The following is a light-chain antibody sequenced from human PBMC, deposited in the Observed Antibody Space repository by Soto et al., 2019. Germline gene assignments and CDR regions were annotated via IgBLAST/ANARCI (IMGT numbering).Light chain of an antibody. J-gene: IGLJ1*01. CDR3: SSFTTSSTFG. CDR1: SSDVGRYNY. CDR2: DVD. Sequence: QSVLAQPASVSGSRGQSITISCTGTSSDVGRYNYVSWFQQRPGKVPKLIIYDVDNWPSGGSDRFSGSKSGNTASLTISWLQPEDEADYYCSSFTTSSTFGFGTGTKVTVL. V-gene: IGLV2-14*03.